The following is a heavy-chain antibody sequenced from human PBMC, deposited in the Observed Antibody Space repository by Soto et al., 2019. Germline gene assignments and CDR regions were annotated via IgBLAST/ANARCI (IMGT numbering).Heavy chain of an antibody. J-gene: IGHJ5*02. CDR1: GYTFTSYD. CDR2: MNPNSGNT. V-gene: IGHV1-8*01. CDR3: ARVHYYGSGSYYTFDP. Sequence: QVQLVQSGAEVKKPGASVKVSCKASGYTFTSYDINWVRQATGQGLEWMGWMNPNSGNTGYAQKFQGRVTMTRNTSISTAYLELSRLRSEDTAVYYCARVHYYGSGSYYTFDPWGQGTLVTVSS. D-gene: IGHD3-10*01.